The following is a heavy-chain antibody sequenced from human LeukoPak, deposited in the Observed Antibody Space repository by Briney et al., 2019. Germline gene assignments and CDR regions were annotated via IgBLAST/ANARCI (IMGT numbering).Heavy chain of an antibody. V-gene: IGHV3-13*01. D-gene: IGHD3-10*01. J-gene: IGHJ6*02. CDR3: ARDRRGEGMDV. Sequence: GGSLRLSCAAPGFTFSSYDMHWVRQATGKGLEWVSAIGTAGDTYYPGSVKGRFTISRENAKNSLYLQMNSLRAGDTAVYYCARDRRGEGMDVWGQGTTVTVSS. CDR1: GFTFSSYD. CDR2: IGTAGDT.